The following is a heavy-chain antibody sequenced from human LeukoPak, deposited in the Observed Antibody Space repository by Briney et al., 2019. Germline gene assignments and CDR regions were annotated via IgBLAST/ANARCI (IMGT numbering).Heavy chain of an antibody. V-gene: IGHV3-23*01. CDR2: ISGSGDST. D-gene: IGHD3-22*01. CDR3: AKGGITMIVVVEY. CDR1: GFTFRSYA. J-gene: IGHJ4*02. Sequence: GSLRLSCAASGFTFRSYAMGWVRQAPGKGLEWVSVISGSGDSTYYADSVKGRFTISRDNSKNTLYLQMNSLRAEDTAVYYCAKGGITMIVVVEYWGQGTLVTVSS.